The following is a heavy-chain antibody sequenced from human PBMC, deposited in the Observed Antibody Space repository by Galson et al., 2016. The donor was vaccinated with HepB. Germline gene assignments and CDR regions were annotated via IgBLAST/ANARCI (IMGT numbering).Heavy chain of an antibody. CDR3: ARGRYSDSSSYSTVPLFDP. D-gene: IGHD3-22*01. V-gene: IGHV1-46*01. CDR1: GYVFGDYY. Sequence: SVKVSCKASGYVFGDYYIHWVRQAPGQGLEYMGILNPSGGTTNYAQKFQGRVTFNRDASTSTVYMELSSLRSEDTAVYYCARGRYSDSSSYSTVPLFDPWGQGTLVTVSS. CDR2: LNPSGGTT. J-gene: IGHJ5*02.